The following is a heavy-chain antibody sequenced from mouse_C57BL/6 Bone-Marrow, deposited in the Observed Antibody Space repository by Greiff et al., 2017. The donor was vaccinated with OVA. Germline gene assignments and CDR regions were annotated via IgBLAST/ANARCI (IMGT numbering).Heavy chain of an antibody. CDR1: GFNIKDDY. CDR3: TPADYGDV. D-gene: IGHD2-4*01. V-gene: IGHV14-4*01. Sequence: VQLKQSGAELVRPGASVKLSCTASGFNIKDDYMHWVKQRPEQGLEWIGWIDPENGDTEYASKFQGKATITADTSSNTAYLQLSSLTSEDTAVYYCTPADYGDVWGTGTTVTVSS. J-gene: IGHJ1*03. CDR2: IDPENGDT.